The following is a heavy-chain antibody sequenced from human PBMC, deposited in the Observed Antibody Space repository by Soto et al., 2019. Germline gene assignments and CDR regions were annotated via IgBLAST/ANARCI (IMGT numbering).Heavy chain of an antibody. Sequence: SETRSLTCAVYGGSFSGYYWSLIRQPPGKGLEWMGEINHSGSTNYNPSLKSRVTISVDTSKNQFSLKLSSVTAADTAMYYCTRACFTILGPATIDYWGQGPLVTLS. CDR2: INHSGST. D-gene: IGHD3-3*01. J-gene: IGHJ4*02. CDR1: GGSFSGYY. V-gene: IGHV4-34*01. CDR3: TRACFTILGPATIDY.